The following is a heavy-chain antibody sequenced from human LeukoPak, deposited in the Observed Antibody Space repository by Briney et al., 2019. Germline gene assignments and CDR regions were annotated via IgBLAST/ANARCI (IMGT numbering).Heavy chain of an antibody. Sequence: GSLRLSCAASGFTFSSYAMSWIRQPPGKGLEWIGYIYYIGNTNYNPSLKSRVTISVDTSKNQFSLQLRSVTAADTAVYYCARDTSDSSGWYYFDYWGQGTLVTVSS. V-gene: IGHV4-59*01. D-gene: IGHD6-19*01. CDR1: GFTFSSYA. CDR2: IYYIGNT. J-gene: IGHJ4*02. CDR3: ARDTSDSSGWYYFDY.